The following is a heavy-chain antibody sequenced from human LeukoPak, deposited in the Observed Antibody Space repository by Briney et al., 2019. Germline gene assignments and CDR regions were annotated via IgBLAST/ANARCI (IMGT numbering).Heavy chain of an antibody. CDR1: GGSISSSNW. V-gene: IGHV4-4*02. D-gene: IGHD2-15*01. CDR2: IYHSGST. CDR3: ARGRSGLYYFDY. J-gene: IGHJ4*02. Sequence: SGTLSLTCAVSGGSISSSNWWSWVRQPPGKGLEWIGEIYHSGSTNYNPSLKSRVTISVDTSKNQFSLKLSSVTAADTAVYYCARGRSGLYYFDYWGQGTLVTVSS.